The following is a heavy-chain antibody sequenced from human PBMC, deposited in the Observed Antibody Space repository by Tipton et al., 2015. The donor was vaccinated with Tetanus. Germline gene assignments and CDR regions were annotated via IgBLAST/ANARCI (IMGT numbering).Heavy chain of an antibody. D-gene: IGHD2-8*02. CDR2: VYYTGDT. CDR3: AGVTAHRTELYFEH. V-gene: IGHV4-59*02. CDR1: GDSVSGYY. J-gene: IGHJ1*01. Sequence: TLSLTCTVSGDSVSGYYWSWIRQPPGKGLEWVGYVYYTGDTNYNPSLKSRVTISMDRSENQISLKMTSVTAADTAVYYCAGVTAHRTELYFEHWGQGTQVTVSS.